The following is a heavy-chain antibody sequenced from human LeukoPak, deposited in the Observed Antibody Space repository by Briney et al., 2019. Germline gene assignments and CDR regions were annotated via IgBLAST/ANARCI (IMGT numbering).Heavy chain of an antibody. Sequence: GGSLRPSCVVSGFTFSSYAMSWVRQAPGKGLEWVSGISGSGGSTYYADSVKGRFTISRDNTKNTLYLQMNSLRAEDTAVYYCAKDRHAPGRYCSSTSCFPFDSWGQGTLVTVSS. CDR2: ISGSGGST. CDR3: AKDRHAPGRYCSSTSCFPFDS. CDR1: GFTFSSYA. V-gene: IGHV3-23*01. D-gene: IGHD2-2*01. J-gene: IGHJ5*01.